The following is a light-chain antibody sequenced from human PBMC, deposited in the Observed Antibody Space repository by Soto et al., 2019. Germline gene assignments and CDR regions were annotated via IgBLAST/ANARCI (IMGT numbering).Light chain of an antibody. CDR1: QSVSSSY. CDR3: TQRAYLPLT. Sequence: TLSLSPGERATLSCRASQSVSSSYLAWYQQKPGQAPRLLIYDASNRATGIPARFSGSGSGTDFTLTISILEAEDFVRYCSTQRAYLPLTSADGTKVDI. J-gene: IGKJ4*01. V-gene: IGKV3-11*01. CDR2: DAS.